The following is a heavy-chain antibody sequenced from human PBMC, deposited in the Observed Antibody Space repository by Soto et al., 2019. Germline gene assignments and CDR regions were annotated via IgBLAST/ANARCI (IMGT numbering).Heavy chain of an antibody. D-gene: IGHD1-26*01. J-gene: IGHJ4*02. CDR1: GYTFTSYG. V-gene: IGHV1-8*02. Sequence: ASVKVSCKASGYTFTSYGISWVRQATGQGLEWMGWMNPNSGNTGYAQKFQGRVTMTRNTSISTAYMELSSLRSEDTAVYYCARGHTTYYYVYWGQGTLVTVSS. CDR2: MNPNSGNT. CDR3: ARGHTTYYYVY.